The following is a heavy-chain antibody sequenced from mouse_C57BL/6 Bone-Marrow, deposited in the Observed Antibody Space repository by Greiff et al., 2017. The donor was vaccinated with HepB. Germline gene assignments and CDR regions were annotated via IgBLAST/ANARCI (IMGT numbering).Heavy chain of an antibody. CDR1: GYTFTSYG. CDR2: ISPRSGNT. J-gene: IGHJ3*01. V-gene: IGHV1-81*01. CDR3: ARSRTAWFAY. D-gene: IGHD4-1*01. Sequence: VQLQQSGAELARPGASVKLSCKASGYTFTSYGISWVKQRTGQGLEWIGEISPRSGNTYYNEKFKGKATLTADKSSSTAYMELRSLTSEDSAVYFCARSRTAWFAYWGQGTLVTVSA.